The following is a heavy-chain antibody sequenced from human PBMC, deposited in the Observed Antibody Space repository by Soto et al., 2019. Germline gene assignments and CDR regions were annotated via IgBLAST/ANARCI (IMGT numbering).Heavy chain of an antibody. CDR1: GFIFNEYG. J-gene: IGHJ4*02. CDR2: IWYDGSNK. Sequence: QVQLVESGGGVVQPGRSLRFSCAASGFIFNEYGMHWVRQAPGKGLEWVAVIWYDGSNKYYADSVKGRFTFSRDNSKNTMSLQMNSLRVEDTAIYYCARWGCSGSNCNLNQRSFDLWGQGTLVTVSS. D-gene: IGHD2-15*01. CDR3: ARWGCSGSNCNLNQRSFDL. V-gene: IGHV3-33*01.